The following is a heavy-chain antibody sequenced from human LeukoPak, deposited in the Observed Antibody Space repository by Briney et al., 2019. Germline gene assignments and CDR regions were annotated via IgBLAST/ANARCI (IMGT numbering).Heavy chain of an antibody. V-gene: IGHV3-7*01. CDR2: INHDGSEQ. J-gene: IGHJ4*02. Sequence: GGSLRLSCAASGFTFSGYWMSWVRQAPGKGLEGVANINHDGSEQYYVDSVKGRFTISRDNAKNSLYLQMNSLRAEDTAVYYCARDSSGLPFDYWGQGTLVTVSS. CDR3: ARDSSGLPFDY. D-gene: IGHD6-19*01. CDR1: GFTFSGYW.